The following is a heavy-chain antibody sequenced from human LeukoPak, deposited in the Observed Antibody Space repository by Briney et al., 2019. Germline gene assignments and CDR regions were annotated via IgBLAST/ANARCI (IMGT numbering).Heavy chain of an antibody. V-gene: IGHV3-9*01. D-gene: IGHD6-19*01. J-gene: IGHJ3*02. CDR1: GFTFDDYA. Sequence: PGGSLRLSCAASGFTFDDYAMHWVRQAPGKGLEWVSGIGWNGAYIVYVDSVKGRFTISRDNAKNSLYLQMNSLRAEDTALYYCAKVVAVAGSKGVRAFDIWGPGTMVTVS. CDR3: AKVVAVAGSKGVRAFDI. CDR2: IGWNGAYI.